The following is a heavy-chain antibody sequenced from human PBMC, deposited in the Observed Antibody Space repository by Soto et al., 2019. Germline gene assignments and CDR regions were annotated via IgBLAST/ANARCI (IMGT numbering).Heavy chain of an antibody. V-gene: IGHV4-59*08. J-gene: IGHJ5*02. Sequence: PSETLSLTCTVSGGSISSYYWSWIRQPPGKGLEWIGYIYYSGSTNYNPSLKSRVTISVDTSKNQFSLKLSSVTAADTAVYYCARFRSSSWSNRFDPWGQGTLVTVSS. CDR3: ARFRSSSWSNRFDP. CDR1: GGSISSYY. D-gene: IGHD6-13*01. CDR2: IYYSGST.